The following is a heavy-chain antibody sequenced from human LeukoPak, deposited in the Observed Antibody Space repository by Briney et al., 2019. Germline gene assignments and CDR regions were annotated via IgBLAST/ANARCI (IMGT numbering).Heavy chain of an antibody. CDR1: GFTVSSNY. Sequence: GGSLRLSCAASGFTVSSNYMSWVRQAPGKGLEWVSVIYGGGSTYYADSVKGRFTISRDNSKNTLYLQMNSLRAEDTAVYYCAREQLLNSYYMDVWGKGTTVTVSS. D-gene: IGHD2-2*01. CDR3: AREQLLNSYYMDV. CDR2: IYGGGST. V-gene: IGHV3-66*02. J-gene: IGHJ6*03.